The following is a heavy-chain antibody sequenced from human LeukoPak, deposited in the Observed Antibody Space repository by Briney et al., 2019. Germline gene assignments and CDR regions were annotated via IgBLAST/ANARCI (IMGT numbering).Heavy chain of an antibody. CDR1: GFTVSSNY. CDR3: TTDLTPFDY. CDR2: IKTKIDGGTT. V-gene: IGHV3-15*01. J-gene: IGHJ4*02. Sequence: GGSLRLSCAASGFTVSSNYMNWVRQAPGKGLEWVGRIKTKIDGGTTHYAAPVKGRFTISRDDSKNTLYLQVNSLKTEDTAVYYCTTDLTPFDYWGQGTLVIVSS.